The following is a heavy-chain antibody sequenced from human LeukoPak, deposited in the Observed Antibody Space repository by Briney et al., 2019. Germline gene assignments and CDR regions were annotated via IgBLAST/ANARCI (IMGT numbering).Heavy chain of an antibody. Sequence: GGSLRLSCAASGFTFSSYSMNWVRQAPGKGLEWVSSISSSSSYIYYADSVKGRLTISRDNAKNSLYLQMNSLRAEDTAVYYCASQPYYFDSSGYYDYWGQGTLVTVSS. CDR3: ASQPYYFDSSGYYDY. CDR2: ISSSSSYI. V-gene: IGHV3-21*04. CDR1: GFTFSSYS. J-gene: IGHJ4*02. D-gene: IGHD3-22*01.